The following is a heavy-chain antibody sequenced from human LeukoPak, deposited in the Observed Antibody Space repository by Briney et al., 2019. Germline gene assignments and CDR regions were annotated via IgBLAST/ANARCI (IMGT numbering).Heavy chain of an antibody. CDR2: IYPGDSDT. Sequence: GESPKISCKGSGYSFTSYWIGWVRQMPGKGLEWMGIIYPGDSDTRYSPSFQGQVTISADKSISTAYLQWSSLKASDTAMYYCARPGYCSGGSCYPHDAFDIWGQGTMVTVSS. D-gene: IGHD2-15*01. CDR3: ARPGYCSGGSCYPHDAFDI. CDR1: GYSFTSYW. J-gene: IGHJ3*02. V-gene: IGHV5-51*01.